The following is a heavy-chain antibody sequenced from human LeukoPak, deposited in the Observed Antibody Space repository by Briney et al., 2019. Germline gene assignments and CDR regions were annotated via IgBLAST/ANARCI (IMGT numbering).Heavy chain of an antibody. D-gene: IGHD3-10*01. CDR2: IYYSGNT. CDR3: ARDRYYYGSGYYYGMDV. Sequence: SETLSLTCTVSGGSISSGGYYWIWIPQHPGKGLEWIGYIYYSGNTYYNPSLKSRVTISVDTSKNQFSLKLSSLTAADTAVYYCARDRYYYGSGYYYGMDVWGKGTTVTVSS. V-gene: IGHV4-31*03. J-gene: IGHJ6*04. CDR1: GGSISSGGYY.